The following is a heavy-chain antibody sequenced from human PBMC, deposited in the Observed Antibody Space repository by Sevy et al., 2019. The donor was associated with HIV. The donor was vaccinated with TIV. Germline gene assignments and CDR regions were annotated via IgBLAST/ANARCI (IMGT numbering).Heavy chain of an antibody. CDR2: LSFGCGEI. J-gene: IGHJ4*02. D-gene: IGHD2-8*01. CDR3: AREGCTKPHDY. V-gene: IGHV3-23*01. Sequence: GGSLRLSCAASGFTFSKYSMSWVRQPPGKGLEWVSTLSFGCGEINHADSVKGRFTISRDNSENSLYLQMNTLRAEDTAVYYCAREGCTKPHDYWGQGTLVTVSS. CDR1: GFTFSKYS.